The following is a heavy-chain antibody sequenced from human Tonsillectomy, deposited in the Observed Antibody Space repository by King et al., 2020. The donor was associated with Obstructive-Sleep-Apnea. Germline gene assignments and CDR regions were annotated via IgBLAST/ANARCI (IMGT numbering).Heavy chain of an antibody. Sequence: ERQLVQSGAEVKKPGESLTISCKTSGYNFPSYWISWVRQMPGKGLEWLGRIDPRDSSTNYSPSFQGHVTISADKSISASYLQWSSLKASDTAIYYCARHGEYDSRDYSYNYGMDVWGQGTTVTVSS. CDR3: ARHGEYDSRDYSYNYGMDV. J-gene: IGHJ6*02. V-gene: IGHV5-10-1*03. CDR1: GYNFPSYW. D-gene: IGHD3-22*01. CDR2: IDPRDSST.